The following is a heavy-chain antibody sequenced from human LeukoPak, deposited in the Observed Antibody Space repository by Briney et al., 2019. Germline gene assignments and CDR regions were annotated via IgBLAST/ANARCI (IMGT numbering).Heavy chain of an antibody. Sequence: GGSLSLFCAASGFTFSSYGMLWLRPAPGKGVECVAFIRYDGSNTYYADSVKGRFTISRDNFKNTLYLQMNSLRAEDTAVYYCAKDPLYSVAGPPRYYGMDVWGQGTTVTVSS. V-gene: IGHV3-30*02. D-gene: IGHD6-19*01. CDR3: AKDPLYSVAGPPRYYGMDV. CDR2: IRYDGSNT. CDR1: GFTFSSYG. J-gene: IGHJ6*02.